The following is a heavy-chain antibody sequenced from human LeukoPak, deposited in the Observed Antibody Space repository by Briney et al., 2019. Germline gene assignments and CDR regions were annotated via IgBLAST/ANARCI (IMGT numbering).Heavy chain of an antibody. CDR2: INPNTSGT. D-gene: IGHD2-15*01. V-gene: IGHV1-2*02. Sequence: ASVKVSCKASGYTFTCYYIHWVRQAQGQGLEWMGWINPNTSGTNYAQKFQGRGTMTRDTSINTAYMELNRLRPDDTAVFYCARRYCSDTLCYFFDYWGQGTLVTVSS. J-gene: IGHJ4*02. CDR3: ARRYCSDTLCYFFDY. CDR1: GYTFTCYY.